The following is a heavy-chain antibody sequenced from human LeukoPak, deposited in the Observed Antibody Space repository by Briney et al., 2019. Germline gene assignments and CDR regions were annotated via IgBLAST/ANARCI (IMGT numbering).Heavy chain of an antibody. J-gene: IGHJ4*02. CDR2: IYCSGST. CDR3: ARVGAAFDY. Sequence: SETLSLTCTVSGGSISSYYWSWIRQPPGKGLEWIGYIYCSGSTNYNPSLKSRVTISVDTSKNQFSLKLSSVTAADTAVYYCARVGAAFDYWGQGTLVTVSS. CDR1: GGSISSYY. V-gene: IGHV4-59*08. D-gene: IGHD1-26*01.